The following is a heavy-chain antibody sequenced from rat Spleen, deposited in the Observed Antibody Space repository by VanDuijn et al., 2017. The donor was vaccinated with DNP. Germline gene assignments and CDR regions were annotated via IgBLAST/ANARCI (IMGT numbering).Heavy chain of an antibody. CDR1: GFTFSDYY. CDR2: ISSDGSHT. Sequence: EVQLVESGGDLVQPGRSLKLSCAGSGFTFSDYYMAWVRQTPTKGLDWVASISSDGSHTYYRDSVKGRFTISRDNAKNILYLQMDSLRSEDTATYYCTKRWYGSFDYWGQGVMVTISP. V-gene: IGHV5-20*01. D-gene: IGHD1-11*01. J-gene: IGHJ2*01. CDR3: TKRWYGSFDY.